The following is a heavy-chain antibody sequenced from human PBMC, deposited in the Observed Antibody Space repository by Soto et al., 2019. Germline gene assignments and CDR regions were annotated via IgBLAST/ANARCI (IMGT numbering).Heavy chain of an antibody. D-gene: IGHD3-10*01. CDR3: ARDRGSGSRGTVK. CDR2: IIPIFGTA. Sequence: SVMLAYKTSACSVISYAIIWVRQAPGQGLEWMGGIIPIFGTANYAQKFQGRVTITADEPTSTAYMELSSLRSEDTAVYYCARDRGSGSRGTVKWGQGTLVTVSS. J-gene: IGHJ4*02. V-gene: IGHV1-69*01. CDR1: ACSVISYA.